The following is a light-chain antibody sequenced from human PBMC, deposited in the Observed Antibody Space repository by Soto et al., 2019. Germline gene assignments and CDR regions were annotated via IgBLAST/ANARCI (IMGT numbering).Light chain of an antibody. CDR3: QQYHTSPYT. CDR1: QDISSW. J-gene: IGKJ2*01. Sequence: DIQMTQSPSTLSASVGDRVIMTCRASQDISSWLAWYQQKPGTAPKLLIYRASSLYSGVPSRFSGSDSDTEFTLTIASLQPDDSATYYCQQYHTSPYTFGQGTKLEIK. CDR2: RAS. V-gene: IGKV1-5*03.